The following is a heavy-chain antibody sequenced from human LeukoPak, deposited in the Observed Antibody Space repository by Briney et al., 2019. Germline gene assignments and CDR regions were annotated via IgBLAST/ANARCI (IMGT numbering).Heavy chain of an antibody. Sequence: PGGSLTLSCAASGFTFSSYAMHWVRQAPGKGLEWVSGIIGSGGRTYNADSVKGQFTITRDNDKNTRYLQMNILRAEDTAVYDCASPAYCSGGSCYSIGYLDYWGQGTLVTVSS. CDR3: ASPAYCSGGSCYSIGYLDY. CDR1: GFTFSSYA. J-gene: IGHJ4*02. CDR2: IIGSGGRT. V-gene: IGHV3-23*01. D-gene: IGHD2-15*01.